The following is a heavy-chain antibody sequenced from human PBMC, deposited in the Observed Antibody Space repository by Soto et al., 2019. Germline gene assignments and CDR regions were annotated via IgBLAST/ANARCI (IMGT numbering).Heavy chain of an antibody. CDR3: ARGSQLERDALDI. CDR1: GVSINSGGYY. J-gene: IGHJ3*02. Sequence: QVQLQESGPGLVKPSQTLSLTCSVSGVSINSGGYYWSWIRHHPGKGLEWIGYIYYTGHTFYNPSLKSRVAMSLDTSKNQFSLKLSSVTAADTAVYYYARGSQLERDALDIWGQGTMVTVSS. CDR2: IYYTGHT. V-gene: IGHV4-31*03. D-gene: IGHD1-1*01.